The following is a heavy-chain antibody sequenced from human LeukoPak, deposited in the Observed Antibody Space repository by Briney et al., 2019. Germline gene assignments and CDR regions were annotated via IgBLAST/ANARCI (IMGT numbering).Heavy chain of an antibody. CDR2: IRYDGSNK. CDR3: AKDRPSYFDY. CDR1: GFSFSNYG. V-gene: IGHV3-30*02. J-gene: IGHJ4*02. Sequence: PGGSLRLSCAASGFSFSNYGMHWVRQAPGKGLEWVAFIRYDGSNKYYADSMKGRFTISRDNSKNTLYLQMNSLRAEDTAVYYCAKDRPSYFDYWGQGTLVTVSS.